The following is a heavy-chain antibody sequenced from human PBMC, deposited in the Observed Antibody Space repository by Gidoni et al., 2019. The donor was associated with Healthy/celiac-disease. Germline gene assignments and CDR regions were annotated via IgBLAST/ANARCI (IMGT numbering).Heavy chain of an antibody. J-gene: IGHJ6*02. D-gene: IGHD1-26*01. V-gene: IGHV3-33*01. CDR1: GFTFSSYG. Sequence: QVQLVESGGGVVQPGRSLRLSCAASGFTFSSYGMHWVRQAPGKGLEWVAVIWYDGSNKYYADSVKGRFTISRDNSKNTLYLQMNSLRAEDTAVYYCARDLSGRGGMDVWGQGTTVTVSS. CDR2: IWYDGSNK. CDR3: ARDLSGRGGMDV.